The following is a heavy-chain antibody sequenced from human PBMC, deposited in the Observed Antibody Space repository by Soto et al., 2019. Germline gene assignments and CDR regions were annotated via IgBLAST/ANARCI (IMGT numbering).Heavy chain of an antibody. V-gene: IGHV1-18*01. J-gene: IGHJ6*02. D-gene: IGHD1-1*01. CDR3: ARFGTQSRDYYYYGMDV. Sequence: APVRASCRASGNTFTSYGISWVRQAPGQGLEWMGRISAYNGNTNYAQKLQGRVTMTTDTSTSTAYMELRSLRSDDTAVYYCARFGTQSRDYYYYGMDVWGQGTTVTV. CDR1: GNTFTSYG. CDR2: ISAYNGNT.